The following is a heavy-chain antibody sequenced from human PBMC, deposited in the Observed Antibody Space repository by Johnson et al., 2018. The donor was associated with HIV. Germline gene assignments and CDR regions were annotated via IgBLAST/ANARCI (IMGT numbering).Heavy chain of an antibody. D-gene: IGHD3-22*01. CDR2: ISYDGSNK. CDR1: GFTFSSYA. V-gene: IGHV3-30-3*01. J-gene: IGHJ3*02. CDR3: ARGESSYYDSSGDAFDI. Sequence: VQLVESGGGVVQPGRSLRLSCAASGFTFSSYAMHWVRQAPGKGLEWVAVISYDGSNKYYVDSVKGRFTISRDNSRNTLYLRMNSLRAEDTAVYYCARGESSYYDSSGDAFDIWGQGTMVTVSS.